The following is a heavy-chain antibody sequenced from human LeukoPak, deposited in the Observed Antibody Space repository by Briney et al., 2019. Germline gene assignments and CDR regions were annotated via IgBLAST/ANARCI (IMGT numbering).Heavy chain of an antibody. Sequence: ASVKVSCKASGYTFTSYGISWVRQAPGQGLEWMGWISAYNSNTNYAQKKLQGRVTMTTDTSTSTAYMELRSLRSDDTAVYYCARAVVVTAKRVNDAFDIWGQGTMVTVSS. CDR2: ISAYNSNT. J-gene: IGHJ3*02. V-gene: IGHV1-18*01. D-gene: IGHD2-21*02. CDR3: ARAVVVTAKRVNDAFDI. CDR1: GYTFTSYG.